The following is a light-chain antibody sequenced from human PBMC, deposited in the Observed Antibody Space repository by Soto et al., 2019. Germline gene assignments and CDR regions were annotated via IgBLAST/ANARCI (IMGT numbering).Light chain of an antibody. CDR1: QSVSSSY. CDR3: QQRRYFIT. Sequence: EVVLTAPPATLSVSPRDSATLFFRASQSVSSSYLAWYQQTPSQAPRLLIYGASSRATGIPDRFSGSGSGTDFTLTISSLEPEYFAFYYCQQRRYFITFGQGTRLEI. J-gene: IGKJ5*01. V-gene: IGKV3D-20*02. CDR2: GAS.